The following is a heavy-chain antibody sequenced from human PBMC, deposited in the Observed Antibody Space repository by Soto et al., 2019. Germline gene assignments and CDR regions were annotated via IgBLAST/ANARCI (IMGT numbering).Heavy chain of an antibody. D-gene: IGHD3-3*01. J-gene: IGHJ5*02. Sequence: QVQLQESGPGLVKPSGTLSLTCAVSGGSISSSNWWSWVRQPPGKGLEWIGEIYHSGSTNYNPSLKSRVTISVDKSKNQFSLKLSSVTAADTAVYYCASRHYDFWSGYSNYNWFDPWGQGTLVTVSS. CDR2: IYHSGST. CDR1: GGSISSSNW. V-gene: IGHV4-4*02. CDR3: ASRHYDFWSGYSNYNWFDP.